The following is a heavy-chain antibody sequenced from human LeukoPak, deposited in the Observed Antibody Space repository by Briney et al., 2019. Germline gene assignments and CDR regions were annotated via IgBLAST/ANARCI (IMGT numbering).Heavy chain of an antibody. CDR3: ARHLSSISSCPNY. D-gene: IGHD2-2*01. Sequence: GESLKISCKGSGYSFTSYWIAWVRQMPGKGLEWMGGIYPSNSDITYSPSFQGQVTISADKSVSTAYLHWSSLKASDTAIYYCARHLSSISSCPNYWGQGTLVTVSS. CDR1: GYSFTSYW. CDR2: IYPSNSDI. J-gene: IGHJ4*02. V-gene: IGHV5-51*01.